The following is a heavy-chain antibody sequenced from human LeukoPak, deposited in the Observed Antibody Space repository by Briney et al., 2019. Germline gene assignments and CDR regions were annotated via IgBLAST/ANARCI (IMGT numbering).Heavy chain of an antibody. J-gene: IGHJ4*02. CDR2: IIPIFGTA. V-gene: IGHV1-69*05. CDR3: ARDYYDSSGYLTNGY. D-gene: IGHD3-22*01. Sequence: ASVKVSCKASGGTFSSYAISWVRQAPGQGLEWMGGIIPIFGTANYAQKFQGRVTITTDESTSTAYMELSSLRSGDTAVYYCARDYYDSSGYLTNGYWGQGTLVTVSS. CDR1: GGTFSSYA.